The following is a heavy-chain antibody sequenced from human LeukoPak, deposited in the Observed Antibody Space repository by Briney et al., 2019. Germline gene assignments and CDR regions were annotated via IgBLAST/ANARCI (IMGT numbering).Heavy chain of an antibody. J-gene: IGHJ3*02. V-gene: IGHV3-30-3*01. CDR2: ILYDGSNK. Sequence: GGSLRLSCAASGFTFSRYAMHWVRQAPGKGLEWVAVILYDGSNKYYADSVKGRFTISRDNSKNTLYLQMNSLRVEDTAVYYCARESEAFDIWGQGTMVTVSS. CDR3: ARESEAFDI. CDR1: GFTFSRYA.